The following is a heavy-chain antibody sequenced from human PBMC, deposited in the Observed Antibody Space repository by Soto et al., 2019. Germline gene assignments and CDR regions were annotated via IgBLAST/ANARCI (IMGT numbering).Heavy chain of an antibody. J-gene: IGHJ4*02. CDR2: IRSKSAGGTT. CDR3: SHGYGQYFNS. Sequence: VQLAESGGGLVKPGESLRLSCAVSGVTLTNVWMNWVRQAPGKGLEWVGRIRSKSAGGTTDYAAPVKGRFAVEREDSKNTLYLPMSSLESDDTAVYYCSHGYGQYFNSWGQGTLVTVSS. V-gene: IGHV3-15*07. D-gene: IGHD5-18*01. CDR1: GVTLTNVW.